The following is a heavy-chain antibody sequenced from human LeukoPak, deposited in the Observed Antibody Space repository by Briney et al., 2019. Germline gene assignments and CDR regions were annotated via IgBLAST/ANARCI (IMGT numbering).Heavy chain of an antibody. CDR2: IYYSGST. D-gene: IGHD1-7*01. Sequence: PSETLSLTCTVSGGSTSSYYWSWIRQPPGKGLEWIGYIYYSGSTNYNPSLKSRVTISVDTSKNQFSLKLSSVTAADTAVYYCARGGNWNYGFNYWGQGTLVTVSS. CDR1: GGSTSSYY. V-gene: IGHV4-59*01. J-gene: IGHJ4*02. CDR3: ARGGNWNYGFNY.